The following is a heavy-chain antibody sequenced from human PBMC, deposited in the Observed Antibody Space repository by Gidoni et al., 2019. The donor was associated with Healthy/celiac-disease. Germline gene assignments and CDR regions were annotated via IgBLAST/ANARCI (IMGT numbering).Heavy chain of an antibody. CDR1: GFTFSSYA. J-gene: IGHJ5*02. CDR2: ISGSGGST. D-gene: IGHD4-17*01. Sequence: EVQLLESGGGWVQPGGSLRLSCAASGFTFSSYAMSWVRQAPGKGLEWVSAISGSGGSTYYADSVKGRFTISRDNSKNTLYLQMNSLRAEDTAVYYCAKPPPGHGGTVTGWFDPWGQGTLVTVSS. CDR3: AKPPPGHGGTVTGWFDP. V-gene: IGHV3-23*01.